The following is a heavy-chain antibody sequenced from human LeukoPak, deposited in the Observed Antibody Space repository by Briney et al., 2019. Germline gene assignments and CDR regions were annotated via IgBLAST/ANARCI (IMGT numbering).Heavy chain of an antibody. Sequence: PGGSLRLSCAASGFTFSTYWMSWARQAPGKGPEWVAYIKQDGSEKDYLDSVKGRFTISRDNAKNSLYLQMNSLRGEDTAVYYCARHGGAFDIWGQGTLVTVSS. CDR2: IKQDGSEK. V-gene: IGHV3-7*01. CDR1: GFTFSTYW. CDR3: ARHGGAFDI. J-gene: IGHJ3*02. D-gene: IGHD3-10*01.